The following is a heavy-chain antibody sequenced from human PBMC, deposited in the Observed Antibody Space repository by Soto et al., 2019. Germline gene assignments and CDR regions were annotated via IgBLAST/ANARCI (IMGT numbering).Heavy chain of an antibody. Sequence: PSETLSLTCTVSGGSISTSAYYWGWIRQPPGKGLEWIGTIYYSGTSYHNPSLKSRVTISVDTSKNQFSLTLTSVTAADTAVYYCASRAEGLHRGNDRYYFDYWGQGTLVTVSS. V-gene: IGHV4-39*01. CDR3: ASRAEGLHRGNDRYYFDY. J-gene: IGHJ4*02. D-gene: IGHD5-12*01. CDR2: IYYSGTS. CDR1: GGSISTSAYY.